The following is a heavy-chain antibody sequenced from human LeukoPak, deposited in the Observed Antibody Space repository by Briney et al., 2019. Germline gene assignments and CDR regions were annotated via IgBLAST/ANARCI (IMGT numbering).Heavy chain of an antibody. J-gene: IGHJ4*02. V-gene: IGHV3-23*01. Sequence: GGSLRLSCAASGFTFSSYAMHWVRQAPGKGLEWVSCISGSGTSTYYADSVKGRFTISRDNSKNTLFVQMNSLRAEDTAIYYCAKDRVVVVAAALYFDSRGQGTLVTVSS. D-gene: IGHD2-15*01. CDR2: ISGSGTST. CDR3: AKDRVVVVAAALYFDS. CDR1: GFTFSSYA.